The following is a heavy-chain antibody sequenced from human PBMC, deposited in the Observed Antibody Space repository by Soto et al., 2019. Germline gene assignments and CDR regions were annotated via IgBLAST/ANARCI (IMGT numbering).Heavy chain of an antibody. CDR1: GFTFSSYS. J-gene: IGHJ5*02. CDR2: ISSSSSYI. V-gene: IGHV3-21*01. Sequence: GGSLRLSCAASGFTFSSYSMNWVRQAPGKGLEWVSSISSSSSYIYYADSVKGRFTISRDNAKNSLYLQMNSLRAEDTAVYYCARSPTSNRFDPWGQGTLVTVSS. CDR3: ARSPTSNRFDP.